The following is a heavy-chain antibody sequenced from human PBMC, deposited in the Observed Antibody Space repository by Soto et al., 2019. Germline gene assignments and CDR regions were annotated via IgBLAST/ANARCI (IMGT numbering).Heavy chain of an antibody. Sequence: EVQLLESGGGLVQPGGSLRLSCAASGFTFSSYAMNWVRQAPGKGLEWVSVISGNGGSTYYADSVKGRFTISRDNSKNTLYLQMNSLRAEDTAVYYCASRSSGWYFDYWGPGTLVTVSS. CDR2: ISGNGGST. D-gene: IGHD6-19*01. J-gene: IGHJ4*02. CDR3: ASRSSGWYFDY. CDR1: GFTFSSYA. V-gene: IGHV3-23*01.